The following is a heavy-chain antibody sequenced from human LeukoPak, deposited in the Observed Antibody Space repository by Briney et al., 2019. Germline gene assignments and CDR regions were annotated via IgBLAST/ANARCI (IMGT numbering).Heavy chain of an antibody. Sequence: GGSLRLSCEASGFTFSSYWMSWVRQAPGKGLEWVAFIRYDGSNKYYADSVKGRFTISRDNSKNTLYLQMNSLRAEDTAVYYCAKPYGDYDYYYYYMDVWGKGTTVTISS. J-gene: IGHJ6*03. CDR1: GFTFSSYW. V-gene: IGHV3-30*02. CDR3: AKPYGDYDYYYYYMDV. D-gene: IGHD4-17*01. CDR2: IRYDGSNK.